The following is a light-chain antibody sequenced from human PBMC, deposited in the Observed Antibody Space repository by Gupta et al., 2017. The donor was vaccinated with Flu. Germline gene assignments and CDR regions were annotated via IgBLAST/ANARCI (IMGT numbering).Light chain of an antibody. CDR3: YSYAGSFTLV. CDR2: DVN. V-gene: IGLV2-11*01. J-gene: IGLJ2*01. CDR1: SNDIGYYNY. Sequence: SALTQPRSVSGSPGQSVTISCTGTSNDIGYYNYVSWYQNHPGKAPKLMIYDVNKRPAGVPDRFSGSKSGNTASLTVSGLRAEEEADYYCYSYAGSFTLVFGGGTKLTVL.